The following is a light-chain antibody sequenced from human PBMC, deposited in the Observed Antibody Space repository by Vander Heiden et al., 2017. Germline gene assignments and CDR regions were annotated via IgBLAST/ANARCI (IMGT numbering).Light chain of an antibody. V-gene: IGLV3-25*03. CDR1: ALTNQY. CDR3: QSADSSGTWV. Sequence: QTARITCSGDALTNQYAYWYQQKPGQAPILVIYKDSERPSGIPERFSGSSSGTTVTLTISGVQAEDESDYYCQSADSSGTWVFGGGTKLTVL. CDR2: KDS. J-gene: IGLJ3*02.